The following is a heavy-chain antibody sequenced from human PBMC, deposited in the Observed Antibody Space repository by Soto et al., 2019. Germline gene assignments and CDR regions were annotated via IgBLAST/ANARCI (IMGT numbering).Heavy chain of an antibody. J-gene: IGHJ5*02. CDR3: ARDHYAWFDP. Sequence: SVKVSCKASGGTFSSYAISWVRQAPGQGLEWMGGIIPIFGTANYAQKFQGRVTISADESTSTAYMELSSLRSEDKAVYYCARDHYAWFDPWGQGTLVTSPQ. CDR1: GGTFSSYA. D-gene: IGHD4-17*01. V-gene: IGHV1-69*13. CDR2: IIPIFGTA.